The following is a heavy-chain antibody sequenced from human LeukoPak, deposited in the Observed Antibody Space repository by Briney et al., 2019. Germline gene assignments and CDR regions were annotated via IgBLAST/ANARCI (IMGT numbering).Heavy chain of an antibody. V-gene: IGHV3-23*01. J-gene: IGHJ4*02. CDR2: ISSSADTT. CDR3: ARDQEAYYYDSSGY. CDR1: GVAFSVFA. D-gene: IGHD3-22*01. Sequence: GGSLRLSCAASGVAFSVFAMSWVRQAPGKGLEWVSVISSSADTTYYAGSVKGRFTISRDNSKNTLYLQMNSLRAEDTAVYYCARDQEAYYYDSSGYWGQGTLVTVSS.